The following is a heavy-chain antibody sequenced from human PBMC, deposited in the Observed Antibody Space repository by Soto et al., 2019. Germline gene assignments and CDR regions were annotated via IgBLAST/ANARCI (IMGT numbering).Heavy chain of an antibody. CDR3: ARPLGYCISTSCYEDGMDV. J-gene: IGHJ6*02. V-gene: IGHV3-48*04. CDR1: GFTFSSYS. D-gene: IGHD2-2*01. Sequence: PGGSLRLSCAASGFTFSSYSMNWVRQAPGKGLEWVSYISSSSSTINYAESVKGRFTISRDNAESTLYLQMNSLRAEDTAVYYCARPLGYCISTSCYEDGMDVWGQGTTVTVSS. CDR2: ISSSSSTI.